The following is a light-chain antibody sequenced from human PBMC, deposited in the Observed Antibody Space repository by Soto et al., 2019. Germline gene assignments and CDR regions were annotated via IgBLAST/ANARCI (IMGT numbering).Light chain of an antibody. CDR1: QSISSW. J-gene: IGKJ1*01. CDR3: LQYNSSPA. Sequence: DIQMTQSPSTLSASVGDRVTITCRASQSISSWLAWYQQKPGKAPKLLIYDASSLESGVPSRFSGSGSGTEFTLTISSLQPDDFATYYCLQYNSSPAFGQGTKVEIK. V-gene: IGKV1-5*01. CDR2: DAS.